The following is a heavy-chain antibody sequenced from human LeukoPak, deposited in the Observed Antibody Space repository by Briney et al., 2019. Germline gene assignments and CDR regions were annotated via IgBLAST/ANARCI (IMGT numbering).Heavy chain of an antibody. D-gene: IGHD2-21*02. CDR3: ASGGSSYCGGDCYSTFDY. V-gene: IGHV1-69*05. J-gene: IGHJ4*02. CDR1: GYTFTSYA. CDR2: IIPIFCTA. Sequence: SVKVSCKASGYTFTSYAISGVRQAPGQGREWMGGIIPIFCTANYAQKFQGRITITTDESTSTAYMELSSLRSEDTAVYYCASGGSSYCGGDCYSTFDYWGQGTLVTVSS.